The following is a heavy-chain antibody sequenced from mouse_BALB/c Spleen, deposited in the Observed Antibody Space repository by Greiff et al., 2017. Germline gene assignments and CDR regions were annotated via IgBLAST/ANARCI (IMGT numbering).Heavy chain of an antibody. CDR1: GFTFSDYY. D-gene: IGHD2-4*01. CDR3: ARDGYDYDGGAMDY. CDR2: ISDGGSYT. J-gene: IGHJ4*01. V-gene: IGHV5-4*02. Sequence: DVKLVESGGGLVKPGGSLKLSCAASGFTFSDYYMYWVRQTPEKRLEWVATISDGGSYTYYPDSVKGRFTISRDNAKNNLYLQMSSLKSEDTAMYYCARDGYDYDGGAMDYWGQGTSVTVSS.